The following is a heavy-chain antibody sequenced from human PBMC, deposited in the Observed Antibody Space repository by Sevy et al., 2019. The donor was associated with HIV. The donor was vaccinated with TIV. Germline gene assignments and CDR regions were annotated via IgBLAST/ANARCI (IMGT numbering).Heavy chain of an antibody. Sequence: GGSLRLSCAASGFTLSSYVMSWVRQAPGKGLECISIISGSGGSTYYADSVKGRFTISRDNSDNTLSLQMNSLRTEESALYYCARENYYDSTSLGSFDVWGQGTMVTVSS. D-gene: IGHD3-22*01. CDR1: GFTLSSYV. J-gene: IGHJ3*01. V-gene: IGHV3-23*01. CDR3: ARENYYDSTSLGSFDV. CDR2: ISGSGGST.